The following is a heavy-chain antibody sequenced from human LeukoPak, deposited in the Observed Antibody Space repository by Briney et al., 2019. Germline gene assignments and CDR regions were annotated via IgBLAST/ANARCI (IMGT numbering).Heavy chain of an antibody. CDR1: GFTFSSYW. V-gene: IGHV3-74*01. CDR2: IHTDGSST. CDR3: ARWDNSGYYSLDY. Sequence: GGSLRLSCAASGFTFSSYWMHWVRQAPGKGLVWVSRIHTDGSSTNYADSVKGRFAISRNNAKNTLYLQMNSLRAEDTAVYYCARWDNSGYYSLDYWGQGTLVTVSS. J-gene: IGHJ4*02. D-gene: IGHD3-22*01.